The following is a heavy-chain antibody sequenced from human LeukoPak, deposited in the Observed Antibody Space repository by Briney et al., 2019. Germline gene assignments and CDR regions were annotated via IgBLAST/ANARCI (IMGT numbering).Heavy chain of an antibody. J-gene: IGHJ4*02. D-gene: IGHD3-22*01. V-gene: IGHV4-59*01. CDR3: AAEDSSGYKYYFDY. Sequence: SETLSLTCTVSGGSISSYYWSWIWQPPGKGLEWIGYIYYSGSTNYNPSLKSRVTISVDTSKNQFSLKLSSVTAADTAVYYCAAEDSSGYKYYFDYWGQGTLVTVSS. CDR1: GGSISSYY. CDR2: IYYSGST.